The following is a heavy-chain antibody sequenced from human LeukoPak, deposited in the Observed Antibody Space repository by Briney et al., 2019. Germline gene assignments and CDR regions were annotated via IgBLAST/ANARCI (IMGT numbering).Heavy chain of an antibody. CDR2: ISYDGSNK. Sequence: AGSLRLSCAASGFTFSSYGMHWVRQAPGKGLEWVAVISYDGSNKYYADSVKGRFTISRDNSKNTLYLQMNSLRAEDTAVYYCALGDPLDYWGQGTLVTVSS. CDR1: GFTFSSYG. D-gene: IGHD4-17*01. V-gene: IGHV3-30*03. CDR3: ALGDPLDY. J-gene: IGHJ4*02.